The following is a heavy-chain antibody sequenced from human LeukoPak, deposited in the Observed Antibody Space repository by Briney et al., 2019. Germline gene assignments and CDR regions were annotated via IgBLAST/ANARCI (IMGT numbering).Heavy chain of an antibody. D-gene: IGHD6-19*01. CDR1: GFTFSTHA. J-gene: IGHJ4*02. Sequence: GGSLRLSCAASGFTFSTHAMSWVRQVPGKGLEWVSAISGSGGSTYDADSVKGRFTISRDNSKNTLYLQMNSLRAEDTAVYYCARDGESGWYFDYWGQGTLVTVSS. CDR2: ISGSGGST. V-gene: IGHV3-23*01. CDR3: ARDGESGWYFDY.